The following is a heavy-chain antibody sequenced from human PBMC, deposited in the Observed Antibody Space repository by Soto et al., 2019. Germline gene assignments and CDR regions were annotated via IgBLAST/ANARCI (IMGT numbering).Heavy chain of an antibody. CDR3: ARDIGSSSSSDYFDY. D-gene: IGHD6-6*01. V-gene: IGHV3-48*01. CDR1: GFTFSSYS. Sequence: GGSLRLSCAASGFTFSSYSMNWVRQAPGKGLEWVSYISSSSSTIYYADSVKGRFTISRDNAKNSLYLQMNSLRAEDTAVYYCARDIGSSSSSDYFDYWGQGTLGTVSS. CDR2: ISSSSSTI. J-gene: IGHJ4*02.